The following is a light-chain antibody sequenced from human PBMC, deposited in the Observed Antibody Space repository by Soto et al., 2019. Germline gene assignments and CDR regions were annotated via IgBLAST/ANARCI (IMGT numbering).Light chain of an antibody. CDR1: QSISSW. V-gene: IGKV1-5*01. J-gene: IGKJ2*01. CDR3: QQYNSYSYT. Sequence: DIQMTQSPSTLSASVGDRVTITCRASQSISSWLAWYQQKPGKAHKLLIYDASSLESGVPSRCSGSGSGTEFTLTISSLQPDDFSTYYCQQYNSYSYTFGQGTQLEIK. CDR2: DAS.